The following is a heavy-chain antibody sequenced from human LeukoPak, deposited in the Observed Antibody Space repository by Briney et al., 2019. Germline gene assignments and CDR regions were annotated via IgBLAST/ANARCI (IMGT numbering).Heavy chain of an antibody. CDR2: IYHSGDT. Sequence: SETLSLTCSVSGGSLSGSYFWSWIRQPPGKGLEWTGHIYHSGDTYYNPSLKSRVAISVDRSKNQFSLKLSSVTAADTAVYYCARGGSGWPTPDYWGQGTLVTVSS. CDR1: GGSLSGSYF. J-gene: IGHJ4*02. V-gene: IGHV4-30-2*01. CDR3: ARGGSGWPTPDY. D-gene: IGHD6-19*01.